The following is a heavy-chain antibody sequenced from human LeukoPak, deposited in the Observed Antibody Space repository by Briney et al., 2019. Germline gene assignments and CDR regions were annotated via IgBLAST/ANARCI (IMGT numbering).Heavy chain of an antibody. CDR2: IYYSGST. Sequence: SDTLSLTCSVSGGSITSYYWSWIRHPPGKGLEYIGYIYYSGSTNYIPSLKSRVTISVDTSKDQFSLNLTSVTAADTAVYYCARLKCISTTCPSRYVMDVWGQGTTVTVSS. D-gene: IGHD2-2*01. V-gene: IGHV4-59*07. CDR3: ARLKCISTTCPSRYVMDV. J-gene: IGHJ6*02. CDR1: GGSITSYY.